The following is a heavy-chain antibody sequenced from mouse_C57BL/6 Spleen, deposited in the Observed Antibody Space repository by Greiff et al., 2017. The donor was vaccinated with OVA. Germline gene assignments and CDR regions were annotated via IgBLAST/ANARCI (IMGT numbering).Heavy chain of an antibody. CDR2: IDPSDSET. CDR3: ARQLGYFDY. D-gene: IGHD3-1*01. CDR1: GYTFTSYW. J-gene: IGHJ2*01. V-gene: IGHV1-52*01. Sequence: QVQLQQPGAELVRPGSSVKLSCKASGYTFTSYWMHWVKQRPIQGLEWIGNIDPSDSETNYNQKFKDKATLTVDKSSSTAYMQLSSLTSEDSAVYYCARQLGYFDYWGQGTTLTVSS.